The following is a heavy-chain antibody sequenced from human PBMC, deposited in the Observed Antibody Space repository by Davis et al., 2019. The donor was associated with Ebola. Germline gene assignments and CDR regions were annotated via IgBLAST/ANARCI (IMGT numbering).Heavy chain of an antibody. V-gene: IGHV1-3*01. Sequence: ASVKVSCKASGGTFSSYAISWVRQAPGQRLEWMGWINAGNGNTKYSQKFQGRVTITRDTSASTAYMELSSLRSEDTAVYYCARWYYYDSSGYYYVGYFDYWGQGTLVTVSS. D-gene: IGHD3-22*01. CDR1: GGTFSSYA. CDR3: ARWYYYDSSGYYYVGYFDY. J-gene: IGHJ4*02. CDR2: INAGNGNT.